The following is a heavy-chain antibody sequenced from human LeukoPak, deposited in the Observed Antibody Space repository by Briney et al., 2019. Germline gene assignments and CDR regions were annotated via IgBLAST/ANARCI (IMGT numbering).Heavy chain of an antibody. J-gene: IGHJ5*02. CDR2: ISASGGST. D-gene: IGHD1-1*01. Sequence: GGSLRLSCAASGFTFRSYAMSWVRQAPGQGLEWVSAISASGGSTNYADSVKGRFTISRDNSKNTLYLQMNSLRAEDTAVYYCAKDQLNTTYALFDPWGQGTLVTVSS. V-gene: IGHV3-23*01. CDR3: AKDQLNTTYALFDP. CDR1: GFTFRSYA.